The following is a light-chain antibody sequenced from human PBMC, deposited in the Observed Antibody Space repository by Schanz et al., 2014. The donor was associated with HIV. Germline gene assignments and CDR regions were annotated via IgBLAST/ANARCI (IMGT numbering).Light chain of an antibody. Sequence: QSVLTQPPSASGSPGQSVTISCTGTSSDVGGYNYVPWYQQHPGKAPKLMIYEVSKRPSGVPDRFSGSKSGNTASLTVSGLQAEDEADYYCSSYAGSNRVVFGGGTKLTVL. CDR1: SSDVGGYNY. CDR2: EVS. V-gene: IGLV2-8*01. CDR3: SSYAGSNRVV. J-gene: IGLJ2*01.